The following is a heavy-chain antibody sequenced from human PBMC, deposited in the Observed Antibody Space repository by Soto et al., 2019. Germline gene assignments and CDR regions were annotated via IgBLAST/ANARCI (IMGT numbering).Heavy chain of an antibody. CDR3: ARGGIVVVPAPNLFDY. D-gene: IGHD2-2*01. V-gene: IGHV1-2*04. CDR2: INPNSGGT. CDR1: GYTFTGYY. J-gene: IGHJ4*02. Sequence: GPSVKVSCKASGYTFTGYYMHWVRQAPGQGLEWMGWINPNSGGTNYAQKFQGWVTMTRDTSISTAYMELSRLRSDDTAVYYCARGGIVVVPAPNLFDYWGQGTLVTVSS.